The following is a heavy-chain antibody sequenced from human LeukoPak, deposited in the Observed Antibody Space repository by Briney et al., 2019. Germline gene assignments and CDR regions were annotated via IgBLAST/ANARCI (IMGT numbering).Heavy chain of an antibody. CDR1: GGSISNTNYY. Sequence: SETLSLTCTVPGGSISNTNYYWAWIRQPPGKGLEWIGSIYHSATTYYNPSLESRASMSVDTSKNQFSLKLSSVTAADTAVYYCARDGAVVPASKGYYYMDVWGRGTTVTVSS. V-gene: IGHV4-39*07. CDR3: ARDGAVVPASKGYYYMDV. J-gene: IGHJ6*03. CDR2: IYHSATT. D-gene: IGHD2-2*01.